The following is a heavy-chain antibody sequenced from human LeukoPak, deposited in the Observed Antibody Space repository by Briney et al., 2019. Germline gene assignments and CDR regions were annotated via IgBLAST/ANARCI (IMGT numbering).Heavy chain of an antibody. D-gene: IGHD6-13*01. J-gene: IGHJ4*02. CDR3: AKDGLAAAGSSSCFDN. V-gene: IGHV3-23*01. Sequence: GGSLRLSCAASGFTFSSYAMSWVRQAPGKGLEWVSAISGSGGSTYYADSVKGRFTISRDNSKNTLYLQMNSLRAEDTAVYYCAKDGLAAAGSSSCFDNWGQGTLVTVSS. CDR2: ISGSGGST. CDR1: GFTFSSYA.